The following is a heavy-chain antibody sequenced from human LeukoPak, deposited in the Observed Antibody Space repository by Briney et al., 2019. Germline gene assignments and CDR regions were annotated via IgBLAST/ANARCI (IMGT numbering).Heavy chain of an antibody. J-gene: IGHJ4*02. CDR3: ARQGIYYYDSSGHFDY. CDR1: GGSFSGYY. CDR2: INHSGST. D-gene: IGHD3-22*01. Sequence: KTSETLSLTCAVYGGSFSGYYWSWIRQPPGKGLEWIGEINHSGSTNYNPSLKSRVTISVDTSKNQFSLKLSSVTAADTAVYYCARQGIYYYDSSGHFDYWGQGTLVTVSS. V-gene: IGHV4-34*01.